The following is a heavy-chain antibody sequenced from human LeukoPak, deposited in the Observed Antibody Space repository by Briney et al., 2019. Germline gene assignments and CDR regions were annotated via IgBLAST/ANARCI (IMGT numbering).Heavy chain of an antibody. D-gene: IGHD6-13*01. J-gene: IGHJ3*02. Sequence: GGSLRLSCAASGFTFSSYGMHWVRQAPGKGLEWVAVIWYDGGNKYYADSVKGRFTISRDNSKNTLYLQMNSLRAEDTAVYYCAKEGYSSSWWGGAFDIWGQGTMVTVSS. CDR3: AKEGYSSSWWGGAFDI. CDR2: IWYDGGNK. V-gene: IGHV3-33*06. CDR1: GFTFSSYG.